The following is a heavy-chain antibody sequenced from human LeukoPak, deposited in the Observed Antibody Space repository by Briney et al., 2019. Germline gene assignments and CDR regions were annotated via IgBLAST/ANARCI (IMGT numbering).Heavy chain of an antibody. CDR2: FDPEDGET. J-gene: IGHJ5*02. D-gene: IGHD6-13*01. CDR3: ATLSDSSSWYGWFDP. Sequence: GASVKVSCKVSGYTLTELSMHWVRQAPGKGLEWMGGFDPEDGETIYAQKFQGRVTMTEDTSTDTAYMELRSLRSEDTAVYYCATLSDSSSWYGWFDPWGQGTLVTVSS. CDR1: GYTLTELS. V-gene: IGHV1-24*01.